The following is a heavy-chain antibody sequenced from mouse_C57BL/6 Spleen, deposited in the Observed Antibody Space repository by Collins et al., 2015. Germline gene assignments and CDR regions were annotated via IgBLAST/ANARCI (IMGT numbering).Heavy chain of an antibody. CDR2: IYPRNGDT. CDR1: GYTFTSYN. V-gene: IGHV1-12*01. J-gene: IGHJ4*01. D-gene: IGHD1-1*01. CDR3: TRGTTVHAMDY. Sequence: QAYLQQSGAELVRPGASVKMSCKASGYTFTSYNMHWVKQTPRQGLEWIGAIYPRNGDTSYNQKFKGKATLTVDKSSSTAYMQLSSLTSEDSAVYFCTRGTTVHAMDYWGQGTSVTVSS.